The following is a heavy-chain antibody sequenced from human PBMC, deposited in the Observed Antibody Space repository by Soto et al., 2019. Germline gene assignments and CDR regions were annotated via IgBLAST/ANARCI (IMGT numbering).Heavy chain of an antibody. CDR2: IYTSGST. CDR3: ARGGIQLSYAFDY. V-gene: IGHV4-4*07. D-gene: IGHD5-18*01. Sequence: SETLSLTCSVSGTSVSNYYWSWIRQPAGKGLEHIGRIYTSGSTSYNPSLKSRVTMSMDTSQTQIYLNLTSVTAADTAVYYCARGGIQLSYAFDYWGQGILVTVS. J-gene: IGHJ4*02. CDR1: GTSVSNYY.